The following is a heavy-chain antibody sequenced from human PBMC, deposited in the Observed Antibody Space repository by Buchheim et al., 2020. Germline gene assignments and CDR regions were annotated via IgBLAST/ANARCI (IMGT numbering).Heavy chain of an antibody. CDR3: ARGTGQIVYFYGMDV. Sequence: QVLLQQGGARLLKPSETLSLTCDVSDGSFSSFYWTWIRQPPGKGLEWIGEFNYDGRTNYSPSLKSRAIISVDRSRNQFSLNLRSVTAADTGVYYCARGTGQIVYFYGMDVWGQGTT. V-gene: IGHV4-34*01. D-gene: IGHD2-21*01. J-gene: IGHJ6*02. CDR2: FNYDGRT. CDR1: DGSFSSFY.